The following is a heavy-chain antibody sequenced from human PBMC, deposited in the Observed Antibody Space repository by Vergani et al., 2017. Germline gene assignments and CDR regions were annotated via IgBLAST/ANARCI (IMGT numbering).Heavy chain of an antibody. J-gene: IGHJ6*02. CDR2: TIPAFGSI. Sequence: QVQVVQSGAEVKKPGSSVKVSCKASGGIFNDYGFSWVRQAPGQGLEWMGGTIPAFGSINYAQKFQDRVSMIADASTRTVYMGLRSLRAEDTAVYYCVSGELYARDHYGVDVWGRGTTVTVSS. V-gene: IGHV1-69*12. CDR1: GGIFNDYG. CDR3: VSGELYARDHYGVDV. D-gene: IGHD2-2*01.